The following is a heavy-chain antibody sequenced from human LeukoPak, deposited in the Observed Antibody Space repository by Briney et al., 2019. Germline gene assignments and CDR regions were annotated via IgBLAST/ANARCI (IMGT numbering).Heavy chain of an antibody. Sequence: PGGSLRLSCAASGFTFSSYSMNWVRQAPGKGLEWVSSISSSSSYIYYADSVKGRFTISRDNAKNSLYLQMNSLRAEDTAVYYCARNCRPHVLRYFDWLRNWFDPWGQGTLVTVSS. J-gene: IGHJ5*02. D-gene: IGHD3-9*01. V-gene: IGHV3-21*01. CDR2: ISSSSSYI. CDR1: GFTFSSYS. CDR3: ARNCRPHVLRYFDWLRNWFDP.